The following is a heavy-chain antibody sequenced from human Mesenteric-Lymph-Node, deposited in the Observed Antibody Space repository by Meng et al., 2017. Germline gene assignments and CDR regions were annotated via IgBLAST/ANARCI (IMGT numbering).Heavy chain of an antibody. J-gene: IGHJ4*02. CDR2: VYLGGTI. CDR3: ASLKDFDY. V-gene: IGHV4-4*02. CDR1: GGTITNRNL. Sequence: LQHSVPSVVGPSWPLYLTCTVSGGTITNRNLWSWVRLPPGKGLEWIGEVYLGGTIHHHPSLQSRVTISLDKAKDHLSLKLASVTAADTAVYYCASLKDFDYWGQGTLVTVSS.